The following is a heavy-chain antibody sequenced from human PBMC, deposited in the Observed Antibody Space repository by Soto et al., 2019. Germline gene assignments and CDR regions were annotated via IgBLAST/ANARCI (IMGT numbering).Heavy chain of an antibody. Sequence: QVQLQESGRGLVKPSETLSLTCTVSGGSISSYYWSWIRQPPGKGLESIGYIYYSGSTNYNPSLQSRVTLSVDTSKIQCSLKLGAVTAADTAVYYCARRVEYSSPAAGGYYYGMDVWGQGTTVTVSS. D-gene: IGHD6-6*01. CDR3: ARRVEYSSPAAGGYYYGMDV. V-gene: IGHV4-59*01. CDR2: IYYSGST. CDR1: GGSISSYY. J-gene: IGHJ6*02.